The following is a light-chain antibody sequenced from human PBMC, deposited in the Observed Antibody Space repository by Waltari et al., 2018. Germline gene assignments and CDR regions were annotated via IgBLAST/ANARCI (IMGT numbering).Light chain of an antibody. Sequence: DIQMTQSPSSLSASVGDRVSITCRASQDIGHYLIWYQQKPGKAPRSLISGASNLLSGVPSRFSGGGSGTDFTITITALQPDDFATYYCQQYNNYPPTFGQGTRLEIK. CDR3: QQYNNYPPT. CDR1: QDIGHY. J-gene: IGKJ5*01. V-gene: IGKV1-16*01. CDR2: GAS.